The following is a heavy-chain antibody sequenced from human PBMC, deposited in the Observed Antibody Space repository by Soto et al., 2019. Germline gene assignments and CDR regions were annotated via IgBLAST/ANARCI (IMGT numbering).Heavy chain of an antibody. CDR3: AGEGALSTFGVV. Sequence: SETLSLTCTVSGDSIRSYYWTWIRQPPGRGLEWIGHVYYGGSTNYNPSLQSRVTISLDTSKNQFSLRLTSMAAADAAVYYCAGEGALSTFGVVWGQGTRVTVSS. J-gene: IGHJ4*02. CDR1: GDSIRSYY. D-gene: IGHD3-3*01. V-gene: IGHV4-59*01. CDR2: VYYGGST.